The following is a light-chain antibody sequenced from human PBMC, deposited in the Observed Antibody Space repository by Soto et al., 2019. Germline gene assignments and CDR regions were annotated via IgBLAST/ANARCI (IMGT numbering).Light chain of an antibody. CDR2: EVN. CDR3: SSSAGNDVI. V-gene: IGLV2-8*01. CDR1: TRDVGGSNR. J-gene: IGLJ2*01. Sequence: QSALTQPPSASGSPGQSVTISCTGTTRDVGGSNRVSWYQQHPGKAPKLLIHEVNQRPSGVPDRFSGSKSANTASLTVSGLQAEDEADYYCSSSAGNDVIFGGGTKVTVL.